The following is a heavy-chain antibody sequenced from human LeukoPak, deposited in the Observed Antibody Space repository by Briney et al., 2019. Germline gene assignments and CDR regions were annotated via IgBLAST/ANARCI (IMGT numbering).Heavy chain of an antibody. J-gene: IGHJ4*02. CDR1: GGTFSSYA. CDR3: ARTTVTTESGFGY. Sequence: ASVKVSCKASGGTFSSYAISWVRQAPGQGPEWMGGIIPIFGTANYAQKFQGRVTITADESTSTAYMELSSLRSEDTAVYYCARTTVTTESGFGYWGQGTLVTVSS. D-gene: IGHD4-17*01. CDR2: IIPIFGTA. V-gene: IGHV1-69*13.